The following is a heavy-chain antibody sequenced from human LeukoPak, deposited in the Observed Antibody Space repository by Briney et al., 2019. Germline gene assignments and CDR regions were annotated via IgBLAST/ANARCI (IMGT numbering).Heavy chain of an antibody. V-gene: IGHV3-21*06. Sequence: GGSLRLSCAASGFTFSSYSMNWVRQAPGKGLEWVSSITRSNYIYYADSVKGRFTISRDNAKNSLYLQMNSLRDEDTAVFYCARSRYDYIWGIDYWGQGTLVTISS. D-gene: IGHD3-16*01. J-gene: IGHJ4*02. CDR1: GFTFSSYS. CDR2: ITRSNYI. CDR3: ARSRYDYIWGIDY.